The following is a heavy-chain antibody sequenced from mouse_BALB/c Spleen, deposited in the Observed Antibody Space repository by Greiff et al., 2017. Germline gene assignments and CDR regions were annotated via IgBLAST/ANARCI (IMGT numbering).Heavy chain of an antibody. CDR1: GFTFSSYG. Sequence: DVMLVESGGGLVQPGGSLKLSCAASGFTFSSYGMSWVRQTPDKRLELVATINSNGGSTYYPDSVKGRFTISRDNAKNTLYLQMSSLKSEDTAMYYCARETGNYSYWGQGTLVTVSA. CDR3: ARETGNYSY. D-gene: IGHD2-1*01. CDR2: INSNGGST. V-gene: IGHV5-6-3*01. J-gene: IGHJ3*01.